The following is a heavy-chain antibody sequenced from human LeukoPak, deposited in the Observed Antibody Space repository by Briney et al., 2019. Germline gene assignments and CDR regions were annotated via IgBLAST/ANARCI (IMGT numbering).Heavy chain of an antibody. CDR1: GGSFSGYY. CDR3: ATGAYYYDSSAYPKSAISDY. J-gene: IGHJ4*02. D-gene: IGHD3-22*01. CDR2: INHSGST. V-gene: IGHV4-34*01. Sequence: SETLSLTCAVCGGSFSGYYWSWIRQPPGKGLEWIGEINHSGSTNYNPSLKSRVTISVDTSKNQFSLKLSSVTAADTAVYYCATGAYYYDSSAYPKSAISDYWGQGTLVTVSS.